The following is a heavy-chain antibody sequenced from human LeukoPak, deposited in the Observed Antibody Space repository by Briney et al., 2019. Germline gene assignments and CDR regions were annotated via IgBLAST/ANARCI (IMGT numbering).Heavy chain of an antibody. CDR3: ARVLIGMVRGVPPGY. CDR1: GYTFTSYG. D-gene: IGHD3-10*01. Sequence: GASVKVSCKASGYTFTSYGISWVRQAPGQGGEWMGWISAYNGNTNYAQKLQGRVTMTTDTSTSTAYMELRSLRSDDTAVYYCARVLIGMVRGVPPGYWGQGTLVTVSS. CDR2: ISAYNGNT. V-gene: IGHV1-18*01. J-gene: IGHJ4*02.